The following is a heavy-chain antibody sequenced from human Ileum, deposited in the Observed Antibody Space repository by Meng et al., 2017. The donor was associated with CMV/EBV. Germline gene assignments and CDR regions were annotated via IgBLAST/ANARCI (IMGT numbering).Heavy chain of an antibody. CDR3: VRESNQGIEVAGSPHFDY. D-gene: IGHD6-19*01. V-gene: IGHV3-20*04. CDR1: GFNFSSHW. Sequence: GESLKISCAASGFNFSSHWMHWVRQAPGKGLVWVSNIYWNGANTGYADSVKGRFTVSRDNAKNSLYLQMDSVRPEDTAFYYCVRESNQGIEVAGSPHFDYWGQGTLVTVSS. J-gene: IGHJ4*02. CDR2: IYWNGANT.